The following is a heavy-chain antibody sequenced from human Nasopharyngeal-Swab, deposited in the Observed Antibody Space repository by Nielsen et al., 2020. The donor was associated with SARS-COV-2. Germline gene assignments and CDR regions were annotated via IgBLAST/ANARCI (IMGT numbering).Heavy chain of an antibody. J-gene: IGHJ6*02. V-gene: IGHV3-21*01. CDR2: ISSSSSYI. CDR1: GFSFNNYN. CDR3: ARYGLDYDFWSAYFMDV. D-gene: IGHD3-3*01. Sequence: GESLKISCAASGFSFNNYNFKWVRQAPGKGLEWVSSISSSSSYIYYADSVKGRFTISRDNAKNSLYLQMNSLRAEDTAVYYCARYGLDYDFWSAYFMDVWGQGTTVTVSS.